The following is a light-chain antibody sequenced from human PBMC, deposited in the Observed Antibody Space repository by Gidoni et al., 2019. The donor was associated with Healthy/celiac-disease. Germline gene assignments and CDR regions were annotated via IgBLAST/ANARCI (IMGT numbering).Light chain of an antibody. CDR2: DVS. J-gene: IGLJ1*01. Sequence: QSPLPQPRSVSGSPGPSVTISCTGTSSDVGGYNYVSWYQQPPGTPPKLMIYDVSKRPSAVPDRFSGSKSGNTASLTIAGHQADDEADYYCCSYAGSYTFVFGTGTKVTVL. CDR1: SSDVGGYNY. CDR3: CSYAGSYTFV. V-gene: IGLV2-11*01.